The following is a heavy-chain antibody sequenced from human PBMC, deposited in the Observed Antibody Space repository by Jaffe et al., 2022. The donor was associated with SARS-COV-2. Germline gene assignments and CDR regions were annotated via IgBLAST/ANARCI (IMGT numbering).Heavy chain of an antibody. CDR1: GYTFTTYN. CDR2: INPSANTI. D-gene: IGHD3-22*01. J-gene: IGHJ5*02. CDR3: ARGGSGNYGWLDA. V-gene: IGHV1-46*04. Sequence: QVQLVQSGAEVKKPGASVKLSCKASGYTFTTYNVHWVRQAPGQGLEWMGVINPSANTIVYAQNLQGRVTMTRDTSTSTVYMELSGLRSEDTAMYHCARGGSGNYGWLDAWGQGTLVTVSS.